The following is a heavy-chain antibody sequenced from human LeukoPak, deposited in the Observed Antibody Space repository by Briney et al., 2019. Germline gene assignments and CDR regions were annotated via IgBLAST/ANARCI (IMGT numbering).Heavy chain of an antibody. J-gene: IGHJ4*02. D-gene: IGHD6-6*01. CDR1: GYTFTSYS. CDR2: ISAYNGNT. Sequence: ASVKVSCKASGYTFTSYSISWVRQAPGQGLEWMGWISAYNGNTNYAQKLQGRVTMTTDTSTSTAYMELRSLRSDDTAVYYCARDLSIAALVYFDYWGQGTLVTVSS. CDR3: ARDLSIAALVYFDY. V-gene: IGHV1-18*01.